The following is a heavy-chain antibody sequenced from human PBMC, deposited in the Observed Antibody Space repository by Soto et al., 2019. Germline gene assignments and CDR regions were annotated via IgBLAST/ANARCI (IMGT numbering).Heavy chain of an antibody. Sequence: GESLKISCKGSGYSFTSYWIGWVRQMPGKGLEWMGIIYPGDSDTRYSPSFQGQVTISADKSISTAYLQWSSLKASDTAMYYCARRAHVVATYYYYGMDVWGPGTTVTVSS. CDR2: IYPGDSDT. CDR1: GYSFTSYW. D-gene: IGHD2-15*01. V-gene: IGHV5-51*01. CDR3: ARRAHVVATYYYYGMDV. J-gene: IGHJ6*02.